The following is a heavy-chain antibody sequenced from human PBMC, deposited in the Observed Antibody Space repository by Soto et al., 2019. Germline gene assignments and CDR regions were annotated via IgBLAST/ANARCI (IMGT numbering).Heavy chain of an antibody. V-gene: IGHV1-69*06. J-gene: IGHJ6*02. Sequence: SVKVSCKASGGTFSSYAISWVRQAPGQGLEWMGGIIPIFGTANYAQKFQGRVTITADKSTSTAYMELSSLRSEDTTVYYCARNVKRTLEWSLYYYYGMDVWGQGTTVTVS. D-gene: IGHD3-3*01. CDR3: ARNVKRTLEWSLYYYYGMDV. CDR2: IIPIFGTA. CDR1: GGTFSSYA.